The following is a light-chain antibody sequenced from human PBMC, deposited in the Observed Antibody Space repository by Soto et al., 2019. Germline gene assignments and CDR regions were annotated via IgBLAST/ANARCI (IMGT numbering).Light chain of an antibody. V-gene: IGKV1-5*01. CDR3: HQHNSYPTWT. J-gene: IGKJ1*01. CDR2: DAS. Sequence: DVQMTQSPSTLSASVGDRVTITCRASQSISSWLAWYQQKPGKAPKLLIYDASSLESGVPSRFSGSGSGTEFTLPISSLQPDDFATYYCHQHNSYPTWTFGQGTKVAIK. CDR1: QSISSW.